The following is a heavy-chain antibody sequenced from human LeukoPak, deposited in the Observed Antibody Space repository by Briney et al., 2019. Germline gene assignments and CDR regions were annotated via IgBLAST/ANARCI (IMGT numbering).Heavy chain of an antibody. J-gene: IGHJ4*02. CDR1: GFTFSSYG. CDR3: ARDPGVRWLVGFDY. D-gene: IGHD6-19*01. Sequence: PGRSLRLSCAASGFTFSSYGMHWVRQAPDKGLEWVAVIWYDGSNKYYGGSVKGRFTISRDNSKNTLYLQMDSLRAEDTAVYYCARDPGVRWLVGFDYWGQGTLVTVSS. CDR2: IWYDGSNK. V-gene: IGHV3-33*01.